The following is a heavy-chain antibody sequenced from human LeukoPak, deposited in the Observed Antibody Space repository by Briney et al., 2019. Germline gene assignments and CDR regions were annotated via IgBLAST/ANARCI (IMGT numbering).Heavy chain of an antibody. V-gene: IGHV5-51*01. CDR1: GYSFTTHW. CDR2: IYPGDSDT. D-gene: IGHD3-10*01. Sequence: GESLQISCKASGYSFTTHWIGWVRQMPGKGLEWMGIIYPGDSDTRYSPSFQGHVTTSADKSISTAYLQWSSLKASDTAMYYCARHYASGSDYMDVWGKGTTVTISS. CDR3: ARHYASGSDYMDV. J-gene: IGHJ6*03.